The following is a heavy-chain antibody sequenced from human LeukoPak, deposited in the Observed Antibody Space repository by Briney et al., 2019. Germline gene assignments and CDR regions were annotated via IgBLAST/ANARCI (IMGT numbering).Heavy chain of an antibody. CDR3: ARGVMVTTGGYNFDY. D-gene: IGHD4-11*01. Sequence: SETLSLTCTVSGYSISSGYYWCWIRQPPGKGLEWIGSIYHSGSSYYNPSLKSRVTVSVDTSKNQFSLKLSSVKAADTAVYYCARGVMVTTGGYNFDYWGQGTLVTVSS. CDR1: GYSISSGYY. J-gene: IGHJ4*02. V-gene: IGHV4-38-2*02. CDR2: IYHSGSS.